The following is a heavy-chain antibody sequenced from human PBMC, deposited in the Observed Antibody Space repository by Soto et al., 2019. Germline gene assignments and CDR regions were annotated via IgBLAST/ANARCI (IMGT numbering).Heavy chain of an antibody. J-gene: IGHJ6*02. CDR3: ARDRRGKNYYDSSLYYYGMDV. V-gene: IGHV3-7*03. CDR2: IKQDGSEK. D-gene: IGHD3-22*01. Sequence: PGGSLRLSCAASGFTFSSYWMSWVRQAPGKGLEWVANIKQDGSEKYYVDSVKGRFTISRDNAKNSLYLQMNSLRAEDTAVYYCARDRRGKNYYDSSLYYYGMDVWGQGTTVTVSS. CDR1: GFTFSSYW.